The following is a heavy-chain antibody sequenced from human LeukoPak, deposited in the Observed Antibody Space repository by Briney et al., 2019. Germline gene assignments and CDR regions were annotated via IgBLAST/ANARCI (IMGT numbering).Heavy chain of an antibody. J-gene: IGHJ6*03. CDR3: ARVKDRISMVRGVLSPQNYYYYYMDV. D-gene: IGHD3-10*01. CDR1: GYTFTGCY. V-gene: IGHV1-2*02. CDR2: INPNTGDT. Sequence: ASVKVSCKASGYTFTGCYMHWVRQAPGQGLEWMGWINPNTGDTHYAQKFQGRVTMTRDTSISTAYMELSRLRSDDTAVYYCARVKDRISMVRGVLSPQNYYYYYMDVWGKGTTVTVSS.